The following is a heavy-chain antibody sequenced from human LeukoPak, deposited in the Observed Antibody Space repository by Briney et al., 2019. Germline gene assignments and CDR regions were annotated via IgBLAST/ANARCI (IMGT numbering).Heavy chain of an antibody. Sequence: RQXPXXXLXWVSXISSSSSYIYYADSVTRRFTISRDNAKTSLYLQMNSLRAEDTAVYYCARVRGYGDYLYDYWGQGTLVTVSS. CDR2: ISSSSSYI. D-gene: IGHD4-17*01. J-gene: IGHJ4*02. V-gene: IGHV3-21*01. CDR3: ARVRGYGDYLYDY.